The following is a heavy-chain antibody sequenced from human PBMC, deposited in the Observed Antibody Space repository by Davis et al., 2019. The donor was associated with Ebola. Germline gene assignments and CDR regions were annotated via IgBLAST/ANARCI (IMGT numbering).Heavy chain of an antibody. D-gene: IGHD2-8*01. CDR2: ISCNSGSI. Sequence: SLKIPCAASGLTFDDYAMHWVRQAPGKGLEWVSGISCNSGSIGYADSVKGRFTISRDNAKNSLYLQMKSLRAEDTALYYCAKDSRPRKWWGMDVWGQGTTVTVSS. J-gene: IGHJ6*02. CDR3: AKDSRPRKWWGMDV. CDR1: GLTFDDYA. V-gene: IGHV3-9*01.